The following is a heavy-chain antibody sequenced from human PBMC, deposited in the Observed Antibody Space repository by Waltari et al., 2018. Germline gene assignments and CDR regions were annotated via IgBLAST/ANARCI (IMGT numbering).Heavy chain of an antibody. V-gene: IGHV3-30*02. CDR3: AKEWDKGYFDY. D-gene: IGHD1-26*01. CDR2: IRYDGSNK. Sequence: QVQLVESGGGVVQPGGSLILSCAASGFTFSSYGMHWVRQAPGKGLEWVAFIRYDGSNKYYADSVKGRFTISRDNSKNTLYLQMNSLRAEDTAVYYCAKEWDKGYFDYWGQGTLVTVSS. CDR1: GFTFSSYG. J-gene: IGHJ4*02.